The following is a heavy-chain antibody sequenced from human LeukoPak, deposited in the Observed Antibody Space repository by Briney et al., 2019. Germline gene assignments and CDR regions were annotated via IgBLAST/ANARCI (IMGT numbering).Heavy chain of an antibody. Sequence: GGSLRLSCAASGFTVSSNYMSWVRQAPGKGLEWVSVIYSGASTYYADSVKGRFTISRDNSKNTLYLQMNSLRAEDTAVYYCAREIDDAFDIWGQGTMVTVSS. CDR3: AREIDDAFDI. CDR1: GFTVSSNY. CDR2: IYSGAST. V-gene: IGHV3-66*02. J-gene: IGHJ3*02.